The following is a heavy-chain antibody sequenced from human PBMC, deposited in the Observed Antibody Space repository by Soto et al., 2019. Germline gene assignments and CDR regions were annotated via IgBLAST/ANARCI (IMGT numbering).Heavy chain of an antibody. D-gene: IGHD3-3*01. V-gene: IGHV4-59*01. CDR2: IYYSGST. CDR3: GGVRFYDFLSCFFSGNWVPPLYHYYHNEG. CDR1: GGSISSYY. J-gene: IGHJ6*03. Sequence: PSETLSLTCTVSGGSISSYYWSWIRQPPGKGLEWIGYIYYSGSTNYNPSLKSRVTISVDTSKNQFSLKLSSVTAADTAVYYCGGVRFYDFLSCFFSGNWVPPLYHYYHNEGWGKGNTGTVPS.